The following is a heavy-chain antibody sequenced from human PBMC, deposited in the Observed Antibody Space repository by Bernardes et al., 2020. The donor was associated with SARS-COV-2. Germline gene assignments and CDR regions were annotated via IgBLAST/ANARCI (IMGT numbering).Heavy chain of an antibody. V-gene: IGHV1-2*02. CDR2: INPNSGVT. D-gene: IGHD4-17*01. CDR3: ARKAAYGSAFDI. CDR1: GYTFTGYY. Sequence: ASVEVSCKASGYTFTGYYMHWVRQAPGQGLEWMGWINPNSGVTNYAQNFQGRVTMTRDTSISTAYMELSRLRSDDTAVFYCARKAAYGSAFDILVQGTIVTVSS. J-gene: IGHJ3*02.